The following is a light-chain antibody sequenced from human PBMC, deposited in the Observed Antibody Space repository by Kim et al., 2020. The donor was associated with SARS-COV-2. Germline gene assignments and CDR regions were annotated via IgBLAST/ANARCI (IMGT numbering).Light chain of an antibody. J-gene: IGKJ2*01. CDR3: QQYNNWQPYT. CDR2: DAS. CDR1: QSVSSN. Sequence: EIVMTQSPATLSVSPGERATLSCRASQSVSSNLAWYQQKPGQAPRLLIYDASTRATGIPARFSGSGSGTDFTLTISSPQSEDFAVYYCQQYNNWQPYTFGQGTKLEI. V-gene: IGKV3-15*01.